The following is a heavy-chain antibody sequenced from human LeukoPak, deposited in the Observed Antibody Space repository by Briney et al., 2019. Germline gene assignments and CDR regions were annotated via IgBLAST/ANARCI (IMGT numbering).Heavy chain of an antibody. CDR3: AIDPNWGTHS. V-gene: IGHV3-53*01. Sequence: GGSLRLSCAASGFTVDSNYLSWVRQAPGKGLEWVSTIYTGGNTYYAASVKGRFTISRDNSKNALYLQMNSLRVEDTAVYYCAIDPNWGTHSWGQGVLVTVSS. CDR1: GFTVDSNY. CDR2: IYTGGNT. J-gene: IGHJ4*02. D-gene: IGHD7-27*01.